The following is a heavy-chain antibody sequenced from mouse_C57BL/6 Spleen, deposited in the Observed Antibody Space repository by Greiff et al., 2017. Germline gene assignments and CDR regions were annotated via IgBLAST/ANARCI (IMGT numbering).Heavy chain of an antibody. D-gene: IGHD1-1*01. CDR2: ISDGGSYT. CDR3: ARDLIYYYGSSYGYAMDY. CDR1: GFTFSSYA. V-gene: IGHV5-4*01. J-gene: IGHJ4*01. Sequence: EVQLQQSGGGLVKPGGSLKLSCAASGFTFSSYAMSWVRQTPEKRLEWVATISDGGSYTYYPDNVKGRFTISRDNAKNNLYLQMSHLKSEDTAMYYCARDLIYYYGSSYGYAMDYWGQGTSVTVSS.